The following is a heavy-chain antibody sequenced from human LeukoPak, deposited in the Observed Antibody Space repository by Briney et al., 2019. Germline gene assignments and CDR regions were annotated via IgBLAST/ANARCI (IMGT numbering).Heavy chain of an antibody. CDR2: IYSGGST. J-gene: IGHJ4*02. Sequence: GGSLRLSCAASGFSVSNIYVSWVRQAPGKGLEWVSLIYSGGSTYYAGSVKGRFAISRDNSKNTLYLQMNNLRAEDMAVYYCARGSPARYCSGGSCYSPAGYWGQGTLVTVSS. D-gene: IGHD2-15*01. CDR3: ARGSPARYCSGGSCYSPAGY. CDR1: GFSVSNIY. V-gene: IGHV3-66*01.